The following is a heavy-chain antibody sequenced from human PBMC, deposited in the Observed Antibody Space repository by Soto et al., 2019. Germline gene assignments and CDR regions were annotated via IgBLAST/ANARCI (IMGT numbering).Heavy chain of an antibody. Sequence: PPGKGLEGIGYIHYSGSTYHNPSLKSRVTISVDTSKNQFPLKLTSVTAADTAVYYCGRAHRDLQQLIHYDYSMDVWGEATTLTVSS. CDR2: IHYSGST. D-gene: IGHD6-13*01. J-gene: IGHJ6*01. V-gene: IGHV4-30-4*01. CDR3: GRAHRDLQQLIHYDYSMDV.